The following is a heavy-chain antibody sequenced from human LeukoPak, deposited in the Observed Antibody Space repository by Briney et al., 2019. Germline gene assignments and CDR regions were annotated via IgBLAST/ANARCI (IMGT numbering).Heavy chain of an antibody. CDR1: GGSFSGYY. CDR2: INHSGST. J-gene: IGHJ4*02. D-gene: IGHD2-8*02. V-gene: IGHV4-34*01. CDR3: ARGATWWLPDY. Sequence: SETLSLTCAVYGGSFSGYYWSWIRQPPGKGLEWIGEINHSGSTNYNPSLKSRVTISVDTSKNQFSLKLSSVTAADTAVYYCARGATWWLPDYWGQGTLVTVSS.